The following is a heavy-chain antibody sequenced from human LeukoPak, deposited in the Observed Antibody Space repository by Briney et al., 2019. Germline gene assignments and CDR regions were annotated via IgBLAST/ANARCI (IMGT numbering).Heavy chain of an antibody. J-gene: IGHJ5*02. CDR3: ARERGERVVPAAFFDP. Sequence: GGSLRLSCAASGFTFSSYSMNWVRQAPGKGLEWVSSISNSSSYIHYPDSLKGRFTVSRDNAQNSLYLQMNSLRAEDTAVYYCARERGERVVPAAFFDPWGQGTLVTVSS. V-gene: IGHV3-21*01. CDR2: ISNSSSYI. CDR1: GFTFSSYS. D-gene: IGHD2-2*01.